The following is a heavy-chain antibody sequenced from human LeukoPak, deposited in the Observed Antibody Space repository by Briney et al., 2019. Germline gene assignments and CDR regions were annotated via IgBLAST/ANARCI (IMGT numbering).Heavy chain of an antibody. V-gene: IGHV1-69*05. CDR2: IIPIFGTA. Sequence: ASVKVSCKASGGTFSSYAISWVRQAPGQGLEWMGGIIPIFGTANYAQKFQGRVTITTDESTSTAYMELSSLRSEDTAVYYCARLDSSDLGQFQHWGQGTLVTVSS. J-gene: IGHJ1*01. D-gene: IGHD3/OR15-3a*01. CDR1: GGTFSSYA. CDR3: ARLDSSDLGQFQH.